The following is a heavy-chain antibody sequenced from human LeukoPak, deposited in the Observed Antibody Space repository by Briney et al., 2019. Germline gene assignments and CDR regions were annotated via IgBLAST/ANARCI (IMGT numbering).Heavy chain of an antibody. CDR3: ARWRLAPNYYYYYYMDV. CDR1: GYTFTSYD. J-gene: IGHJ6*03. V-gene: IGHV1-8*01. D-gene: IGHD2-21*02. Sequence: GTSVKVSCKASGYTFTSYDINWVRQATGQGREWMGWMNPNSGNTGYAQKFQGRVTMTRNTSISTAYMELSSLRSEDTAVYYCARWRLAPNYYYYYYMDVWGKGTTVTVSS. CDR2: MNPNSGNT.